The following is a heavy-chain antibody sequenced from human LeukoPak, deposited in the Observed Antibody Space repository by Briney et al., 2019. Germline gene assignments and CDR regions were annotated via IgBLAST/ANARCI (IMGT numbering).Heavy chain of an antibody. J-gene: IGHJ5*02. CDR1: GFTFSNYA. D-gene: IGHD1-26*01. CDR2: ISSNGGST. V-gene: IGHV3-64*01. CDR3: AKDEEVGATGFGFDA. Sequence: QTGGSLRLSCAASGFTFSNYAMHWVRQAPGKGLEYVSAISSNGGSTYCANSVKGRFTVSRDNSKNTLYLQMGSLRAEDMGVYFCAKDEEVGATGFGFDARGQGTLVTVSS.